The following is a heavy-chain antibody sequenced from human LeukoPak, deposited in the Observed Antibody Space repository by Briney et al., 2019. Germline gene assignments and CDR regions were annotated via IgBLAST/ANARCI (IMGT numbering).Heavy chain of an antibody. CDR3: ARHGGQGGSSGYYPDY. V-gene: IGHV5-51*01. CDR2: IYPGDSDT. CDR1: GYSFTSYW. J-gene: IGHJ4*02. D-gene: IGHD3-22*01. Sequence: GESLKISCKGSGYSFTSYWIGWVRQMPGKGLEWMGIIYPGDSDTRYSPSFQGQVTISADKSISTAYLQWSSLKASDTAMYYCARHGGQGGSSGYYPDYWGQGTLVTVSS.